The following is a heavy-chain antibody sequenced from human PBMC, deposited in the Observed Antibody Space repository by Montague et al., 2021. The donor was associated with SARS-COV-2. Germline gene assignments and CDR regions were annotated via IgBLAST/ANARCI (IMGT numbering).Heavy chain of an antibody. D-gene: IGHD3-10*01. J-gene: IGHJ3*02. CDR2: ISYSGST. V-gene: IGHV4-39*01. CDR1: GGSISSTSYY. Sequence: SETLSLTCTVSGGSISSTSYYWGWIRQPPGKGLEWIGSISYSGSTYYKSSLKSRVTISVDTSKNQFSPRLSSVTAADTAVYYCARHITGSGNASDIWGQGTMVTVSS. CDR3: ARHITGSGNASDI.